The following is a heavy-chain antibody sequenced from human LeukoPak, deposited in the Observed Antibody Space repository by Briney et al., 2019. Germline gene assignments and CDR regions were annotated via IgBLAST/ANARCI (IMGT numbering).Heavy chain of an antibody. J-gene: IGHJ4*02. CDR1: GYTFTSYG. V-gene: IGHV1-8*02. Sequence: ASVKVSCKASGYTFTSYGISWVRQAPGQGLEWMGWMNPNSGNTGYAQKFQGRVTMTRNTSISTAYMELSSLRSEDTAVYYCARDGQWLGDYWGQGTLVTVSS. D-gene: IGHD6-19*01. CDR3: ARDGQWLGDY. CDR2: MNPNSGNT.